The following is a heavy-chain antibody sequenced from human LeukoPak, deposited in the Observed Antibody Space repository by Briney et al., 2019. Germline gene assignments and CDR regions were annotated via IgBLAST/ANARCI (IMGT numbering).Heavy chain of an antibody. J-gene: IGHJ6*03. D-gene: IGHD3-16*02. CDR2: IKQDGSEK. V-gene: IGHV3-7*01. Sequence: GGSLRLSCVGSGFTFTTYWMSWVRQAPGKGLEWVANIKQDGSEKYYVDSVKGRFTISRDNANNSLYLQMNSLRAEDTAVYYCARDPGSAFGGVTVKVYYYYMDVWGKGTTVTVSS. CDR1: GFTFTTYW. CDR3: ARDPGSAFGGVTVKVYYYYMDV.